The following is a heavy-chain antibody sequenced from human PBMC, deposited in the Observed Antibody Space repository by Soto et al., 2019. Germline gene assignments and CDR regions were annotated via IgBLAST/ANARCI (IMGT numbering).Heavy chain of an antibody. J-gene: IGHJ6*02. CDR2: FIPIFGTA. CDR1: GGTFSSYA. CDR3: ARGLTGTTLAYGMDV. V-gene: IGHV1-69*12. Sequence: QVQLVQAGAEVKKPGSSVKVSCKASGGTFSSYAISWVRQAPGQGLEWMGGFIPIFGTADYAQKFQGRVTITADESTSTAYMELSSLRSEDTAVYYCARGLTGTTLAYGMDVWGPGTTVTVSS. D-gene: IGHD1-7*01.